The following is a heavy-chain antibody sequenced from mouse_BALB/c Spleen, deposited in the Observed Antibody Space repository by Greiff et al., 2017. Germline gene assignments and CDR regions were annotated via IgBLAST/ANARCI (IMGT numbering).Heavy chain of an antibody. V-gene: IGHV2-9*02. CDR3: ARPPSLSYYYAMDY. J-gene: IGHJ4*01. Sequence: VMLVESGPGLVAPSQSLSITCTVSGFSLTSYGVHWVRQPPGKGLEWLGVIWAGGSTNYNSALMSRLSISKDNSKSQVFLKMNSLQTDDTAMYYCARPPSLSYYYAMDYWGQGTSVTVSS. CDR1: GFSLTSYG. CDR2: IWAGGST.